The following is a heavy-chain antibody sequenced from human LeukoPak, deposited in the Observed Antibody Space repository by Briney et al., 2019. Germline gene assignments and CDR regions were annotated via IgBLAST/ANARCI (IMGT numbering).Heavy chain of an antibody. CDR3: ARPAVITDAFDI. V-gene: IGHV1-2*02. CDR2: INPNSGGT. J-gene: IGHJ3*02. D-gene: IGHD2/OR15-2a*01. Sequence: GASVKVSCKASGYTFTGYYMHWVRQAPGQGLEWVGWINPNSGGTNYAQKFQGRVTMTRDTSISAAYMELSRLISDDTAVYYCARPAVITDAFDIWGQGTMVTVSS. CDR1: GYTFTGYY.